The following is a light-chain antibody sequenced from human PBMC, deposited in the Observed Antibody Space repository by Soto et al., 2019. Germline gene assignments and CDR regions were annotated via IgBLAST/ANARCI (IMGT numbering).Light chain of an antibody. CDR3: HQYNNWPPIT. V-gene: IGKV3-15*01. J-gene: IGKJ3*01. CDR1: QSVSGN. CDR2: AAS. Sequence: EIVMTQSPATLSVSPGERATLSCRASQSVSGNLAWYQQKPGHAPRLLIYAASTRATGIPARFSGSGSGTEFTLTISSLQSVDFAFYYCHQYNNWPPITFGPGTKVDIK.